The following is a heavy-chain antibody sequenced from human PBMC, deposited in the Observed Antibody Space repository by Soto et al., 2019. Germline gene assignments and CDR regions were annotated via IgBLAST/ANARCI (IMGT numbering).Heavy chain of an antibody. V-gene: IGHV4-34*01. CDR2: INHSGST. CDR3: ARGMTTVTPVYFDY. D-gene: IGHD4-17*01. Sequence: QVQLQQWGAGLLKPSETLSLTCAVYGGSFSGYYWSWIRQPPGKGLEWIGEINHSGSTNYNPSLKSRVTISVDTSKNQFSLKLSSVTAADTAVYYCARGMTTVTPVYFDYWGQGTLVTVSS. J-gene: IGHJ4*02. CDR1: GGSFSGYY.